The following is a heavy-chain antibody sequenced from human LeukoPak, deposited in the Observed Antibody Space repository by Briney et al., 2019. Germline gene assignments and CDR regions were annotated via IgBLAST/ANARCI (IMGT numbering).Heavy chain of an antibody. D-gene: IGHD3-22*01. CDR2: INTNTGNP. CDR1: GYTFTGYY. J-gene: IGHJ3*02. CDR3: ARGAPTYYYDSSGYYATHDAFDI. Sequence: ASVKVSCKASGYTFTGYYMHWVRQAPGQGLEWMGWINTNTGNPTYAQGFTGRFVFSLDTSVSTAYLQISSLKAEDTAVYYCARGAPTYYYDSSGYYATHDAFDIWGQGTMVTVSS. V-gene: IGHV7-4-1*02.